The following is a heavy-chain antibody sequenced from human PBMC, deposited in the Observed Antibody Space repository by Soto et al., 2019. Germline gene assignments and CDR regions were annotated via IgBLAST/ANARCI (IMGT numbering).Heavy chain of an antibody. V-gene: IGHV1-18*01. CDR3: ARVLYDILTGYYQYYGMDV. CDR2: VSPYSGNT. CDR1: GYRITSYD. J-gene: IGHJ6*02. D-gene: IGHD3-9*01. Sequence: QVQLVQSGAEVKKPGASVKVSCKASGYRITSYDISWVRQAPGQGLEWMGWVSPYSGNTNYAQKVQGRVTMTTYTSTSTAYMELRSLTSDDTAVYYCARVLYDILTGYYQYYGMDVWGQGTTVTVSS.